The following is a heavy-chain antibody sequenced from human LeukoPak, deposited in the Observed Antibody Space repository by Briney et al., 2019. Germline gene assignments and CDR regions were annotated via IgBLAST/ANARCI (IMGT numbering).Heavy chain of an antibody. J-gene: IGHJ3*02. CDR2: ISSSSSTI. V-gene: IGHV3-48*01. Sequence: GGSLRLSCAASGFTFTNYSMNWVRQAPGKGLEWVSYISSSSSTIYYADSVKGRFTISRDNAKNSLYLQMNSLRAEDTAVYYCARAAAGAFDIWGQGTMVTVSS. CDR1: GFTFTNYS. CDR3: ARAAAGAFDI.